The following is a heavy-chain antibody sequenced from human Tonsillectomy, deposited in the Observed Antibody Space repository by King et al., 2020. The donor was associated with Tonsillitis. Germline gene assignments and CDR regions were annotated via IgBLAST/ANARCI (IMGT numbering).Heavy chain of an antibody. CDR1: GYTFTSYD. J-gene: IGHJ5*02. V-gene: IGHV1-8*01. CDR3: ARGRRNWFDA. CDR2: MNPNTGNT. Sequence: QLVQSGAEVKKPGASVKVSCKASGYTFTSYDINWVRQATGQGLEWMGWMNPNTGNTGYAQNFQGRVTMTRDTSITTAYMELSSLRSEDTAIYYCARGRRNWFDAWGQGTLVTVSS.